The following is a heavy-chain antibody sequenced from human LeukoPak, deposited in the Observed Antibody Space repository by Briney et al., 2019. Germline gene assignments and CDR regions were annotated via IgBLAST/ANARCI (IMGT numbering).Heavy chain of an antibody. V-gene: IGHV3-48*01. J-gene: IGHJ5*02. CDR3: AAVPYCSSTSCYSGAPFDP. CDR1: GFTFSSYS. Sequence: PGGSLRLSCAASGFTFSSYSMNWVRQAPGKGLEWVSYISSSSSTIYYADSVKGRFTISRDNAKNSLYLQMNSLRAEDTAVYYCAAVPYCSSTSCYSGAPFDPWGQGTLVAVSS. CDR2: ISSSSSTI. D-gene: IGHD2-2*02.